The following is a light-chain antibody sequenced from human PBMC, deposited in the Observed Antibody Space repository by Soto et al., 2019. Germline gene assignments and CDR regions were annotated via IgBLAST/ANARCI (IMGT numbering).Light chain of an antibody. CDR2: DVS. CDR1: QNMERW. V-gene: IGKV1-5*01. J-gene: IGKJ1*01. CDR3: QQYQSDTWT. Sequence: DIQMTQSPSTLSASVRDRVRLTFRASQNMERWQAWYQQKPGKAPKLLLYDVSTLERGVPSRFSGSGSATEFTLTISDLQPDDFATYYCQQYQSDTWTFGQGTKVDIK.